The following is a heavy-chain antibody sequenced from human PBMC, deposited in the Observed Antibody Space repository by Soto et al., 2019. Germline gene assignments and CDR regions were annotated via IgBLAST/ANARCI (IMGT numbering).Heavy chain of an antibody. CDR1: GFTFSSDW. D-gene: IGHD6-13*01. V-gene: IGHV3-7*05. CDR2: IKEDGGQE. CDR3: ARDWGANSSTWGDH. J-gene: IGHJ4*02. Sequence: EVQLVESGGGLVQPGGSLRLACAASGFTFSSDWMSWVRQAPGKGLEWVANIKEDGGQEYYVAYVKGRFTISRDNAKSSLDLQMNSLRAEDTAVYYCARDWGANSSTWGDHWGQGTLVTVSS.